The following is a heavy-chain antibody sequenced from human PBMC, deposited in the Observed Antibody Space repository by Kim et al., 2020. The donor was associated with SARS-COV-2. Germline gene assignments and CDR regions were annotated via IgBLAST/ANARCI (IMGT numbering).Heavy chain of an antibody. CDR2: IKQEGVDK. CDR1: GFLFRNFW. CDR3: VRVGGQWVRHFLYDAFDL. V-gene: IGHV3-7*01. Sequence: GGSLRLSCVASGFLFRNFWMSWVRQAPGKGLEWVANIKQEGVDKYYVDSVKGRFTISRDNARNSLYVQMDSLRVEDTAVYYCVRVGGQWVRHFLYDAFDLWGQGTRVIVSS. J-gene: IGHJ3*01. D-gene: IGHD3-3*02.